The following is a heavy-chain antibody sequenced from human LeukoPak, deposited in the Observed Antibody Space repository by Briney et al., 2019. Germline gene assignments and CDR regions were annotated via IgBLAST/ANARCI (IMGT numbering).Heavy chain of an antibody. CDR1: GGTFSSYA. J-gene: IGHJ3*02. V-gene: IGHV1-69*13. Sequence: SVKVSCKASGGTFSSYAISWVRQAPGQGLEWMGGIIPIFGTANYAQKFQGRVAITADESTSTAYMELSSLRSEDTAVYYCARVAVVPAATVWAFDIWGQGTMVTVSS. CDR3: ARVAVVPAATVWAFDI. CDR2: IIPIFGTA. D-gene: IGHD2-2*01.